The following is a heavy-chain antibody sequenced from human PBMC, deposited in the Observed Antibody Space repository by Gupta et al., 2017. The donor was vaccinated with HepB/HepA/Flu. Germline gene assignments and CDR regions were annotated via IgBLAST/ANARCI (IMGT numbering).Heavy chain of an antibody. J-gene: IGHJ4*02. Sequence: QVPLQQSGPGLVTPSPTLSPTFAISGHSVSRNSAAWNWIRQSPSRGLEWMGRTCYRSKWYNDYAVSVKSRITIKPDTSKNQFSLQLNSVIPEDRAVYFCAGGGISGTTGYWGQGTLVTVSS. D-gene: IGHD1-7*01. V-gene: IGHV6-1*01. CDR3: AGGGISGTTGY. CDR1: GHSVSRNSAA. CDR2: TCYRSKWYN.